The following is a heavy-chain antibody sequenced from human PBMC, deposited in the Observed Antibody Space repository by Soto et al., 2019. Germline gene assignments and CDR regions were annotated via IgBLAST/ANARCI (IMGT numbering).Heavy chain of an antibody. CDR1: GFSLSTNGVA. CDR3: AHKAMFYDILTGRNFPHFDY. CDR2: IYWDDNK. V-gene: IGHV2-5*02. D-gene: IGHD3-9*01. Sequence: QITLKESGPTLVKPTQTLTLTCTFSGFSLSTNGVAVAWIRQPPGKALQWLALIYWDDNKRYSPSLKSRLTISKDTSKDQVVLTMTNMDPVDTATYYCAHKAMFYDILTGRNFPHFDYWGQGTRVTVSS. J-gene: IGHJ4*02.